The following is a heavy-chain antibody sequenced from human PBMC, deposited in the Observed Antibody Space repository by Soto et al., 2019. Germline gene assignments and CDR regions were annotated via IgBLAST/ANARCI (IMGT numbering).Heavy chain of an antibody. CDR3: AKEGGFGENDPYYYYYYMDV. J-gene: IGHJ6*03. CDR2: ISGSGGST. V-gene: IGHV3-23*01. CDR1: GFTFSSYA. Sequence: GGSLRLSCAASGFTFSSYAMSWVRQAPGKGLEWVSAISGSGGSTYYADSVKGRFTISRDNSKNTLYLQMNSLRAEETAVYYCAKEGGFGENDPYYYYYYMDVWGKGTTVTVSS. D-gene: IGHD3-10*01.